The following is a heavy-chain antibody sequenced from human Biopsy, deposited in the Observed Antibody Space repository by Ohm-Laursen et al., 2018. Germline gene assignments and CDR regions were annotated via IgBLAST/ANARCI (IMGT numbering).Heavy chain of an antibody. CDR2: NIPILGTG. Sequence: SSVKVSCKAPGGTFSKYGVNWVRQAPGQGLEWLGGNIPILGTGNYAPMFHGRVTVVADTSTSTATMELRSLPPDDTAVYYCATKLTGYFHHWGQGTLVIVSS. CDR3: ATKLTGYFHH. J-gene: IGHJ1*01. CDR1: GGTFSKYG. V-gene: IGHV1-69*06. D-gene: IGHD3-9*01.